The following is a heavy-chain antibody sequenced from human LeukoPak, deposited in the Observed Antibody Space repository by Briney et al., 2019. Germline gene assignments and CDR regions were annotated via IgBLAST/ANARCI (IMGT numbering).Heavy chain of an antibody. Sequence: GGSLRLSCAASGFTFSSYSMNWVRQAPGKGLEWVSSISSSSSYIYYADSVKGRFTISRDNAKNSLYLQMNSLRAEDTAVYYCAKPAHSGYEIYYLDYWGQGTQVTVSS. CDR1: GFTFSSYS. J-gene: IGHJ4*02. V-gene: IGHV3-21*01. D-gene: IGHD5-12*01. CDR3: AKPAHSGYEIYYLDY. CDR2: ISSSSSYI.